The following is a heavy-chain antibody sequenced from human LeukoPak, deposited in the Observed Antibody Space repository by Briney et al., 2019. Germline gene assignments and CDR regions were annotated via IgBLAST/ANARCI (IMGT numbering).Heavy chain of an antibody. CDR1: GFTFSNYI. Sequence: GGSLRLSCAASGFTFSNYIMHWVRQAPGKGLEYVSGISSNGGSTYHANSVKGRFTISRDNSKNTLYLQMGSLRAEDMAVYYCARVGRLGSAGAHGDYPDYWGQGTLVTVSS. CDR3: ARVGRLGSAGAHGDYPDY. D-gene: IGHD4-17*01. J-gene: IGHJ4*02. CDR2: ISSNGGST. V-gene: IGHV3-64*01.